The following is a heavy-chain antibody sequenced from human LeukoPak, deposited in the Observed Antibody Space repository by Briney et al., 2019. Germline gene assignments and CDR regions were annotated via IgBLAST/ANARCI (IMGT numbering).Heavy chain of an antibody. V-gene: IGHV3-74*01. J-gene: IGHJ4*02. CDR1: GFTVSSYW. D-gene: IGHD3-16*01. CDR2: INPAGSVT. Sequence: GGSLRLSCSASGFTVSSYWMHWVRQAPGKGLVWVSRINPAGSVTNHADSVRGRFTISRDTATNTLYLEMNSLRAEDTAVYYCSRDFVGAEDYWGQGTLVTVSS. CDR3: SRDFVGAEDY.